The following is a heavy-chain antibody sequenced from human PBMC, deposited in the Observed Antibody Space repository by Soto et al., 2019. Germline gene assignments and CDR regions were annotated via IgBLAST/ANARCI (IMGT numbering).Heavy chain of an antibody. D-gene: IGHD6-13*01. V-gene: IGHV5-10-1*01. CDR1: VYSFTSYW. Sequence: PGESLKISCKGSVYSFTSYWISWVRQMPGKGLEWMGRIDPSDSYTNYSPSFQGHVTISADKSISTAYLQWSSLKASDTAMYYCARQQLVYYYYYGMDVWGQGTTVTVSS. CDR3: ARQQLVYYYYYGMDV. CDR2: IDPSDSYT. J-gene: IGHJ6*02.